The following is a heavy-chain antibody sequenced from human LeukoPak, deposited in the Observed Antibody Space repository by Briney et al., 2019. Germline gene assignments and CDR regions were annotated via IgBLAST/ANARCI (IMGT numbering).Heavy chain of an antibody. Sequence: GGSLRLSCAASGFTFSSYGMHWVRQAPGKGLEWVAVISYDGSNKYYADSVKGRFTISRDNSKNTLYLQMNSLRAEDTAVYYCAKDGVGYYYDSSGYYLGYWGQGTLVTVSS. CDR2: ISYDGSNK. D-gene: IGHD3-22*01. CDR3: AKDGVGYYYDSSGYYLGY. CDR1: GFTFSSYG. J-gene: IGHJ4*02. V-gene: IGHV3-30*18.